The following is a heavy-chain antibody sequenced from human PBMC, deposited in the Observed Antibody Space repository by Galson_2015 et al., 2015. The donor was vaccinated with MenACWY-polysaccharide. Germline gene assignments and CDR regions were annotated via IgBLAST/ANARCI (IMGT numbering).Heavy chain of an antibody. CDR3: ARGGRAVSNRNGFDP. V-gene: IGHV4-31*03. D-gene: IGHD3-16*01. Sequence: LSLTCTVSGDSITSGGYFWSWIRQHPGEGLEWIASISYDGGTYYNPSLKSRVTISVDTPKNQFSLKLNSVTAADTAVYYCARGGRAVSNRNGFDPWGQGTLVTVSS. J-gene: IGHJ5*02. CDR2: ISYDGGT. CDR1: GDSITSGGYF.